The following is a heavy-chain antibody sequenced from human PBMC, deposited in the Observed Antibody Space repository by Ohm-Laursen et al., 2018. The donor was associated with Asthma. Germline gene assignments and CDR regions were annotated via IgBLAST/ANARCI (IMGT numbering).Heavy chain of an antibody. D-gene: IGHD3-3*01. V-gene: IGHV3-23*01. CDR3: ARDVMEWYLPAFDF. CDR2: LSLSGGST. Sequence: SLRLSCAASGFTFSNYPMTWVRQAPGKGLEWVSALSLSGGSTFYADSVKGRFTVSRDDSKNTLYLQMNSLRPDDTAVYYCARDVMEWYLPAFDFWGQGTLVTVSS. CDR1: GFTFSNYP. J-gene: IGHJ4*02.